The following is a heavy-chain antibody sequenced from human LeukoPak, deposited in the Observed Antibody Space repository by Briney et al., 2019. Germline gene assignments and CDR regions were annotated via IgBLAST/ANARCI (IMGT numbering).Heavy chain of an antibody. J-gene: IGHJ4*02. V-gene: IGHV3-30*03. CDR3: AREWAVPSVKLGYFDY. CDR1: GFTFSSYS. D-gene: IGHD7-27*01. Sequence: PGGSLRLSCAASGFTFSSYSMNWVRQAPGKGLEWVAVISYDGSNKYYADSVKGRFTISRDNSKNTLYLQMNSLRAEDTAVYYCAREWAVPSVKLGYFDYWGQGTLVTVSS. CDR2: ISYDGSNK.